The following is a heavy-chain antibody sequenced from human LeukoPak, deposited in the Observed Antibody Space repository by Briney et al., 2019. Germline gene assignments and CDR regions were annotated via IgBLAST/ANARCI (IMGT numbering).Heavy chain of an antibody. J-gene: IGHJ5*02. CDR1: GFTFSSYW. Sequence: GGSLRLSCAASGFTFSSYWVHWVRQAPGKGLVWVSRINSDGSSTSYADSVKGRFTISRDNAKNTLYLQMNSLRAEDTAVYYCARNRMTTVNWFDPWGQGTLVTVSS. D-gene: IGHD4-17*01. CDR3: ARNRMTTVNWFDP. CDR2: INSDGSST. V-gene: IGHV3-74*01.